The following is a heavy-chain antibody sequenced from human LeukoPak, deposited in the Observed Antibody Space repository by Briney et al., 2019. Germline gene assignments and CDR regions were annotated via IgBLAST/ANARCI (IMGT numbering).Heavy chain of an antibody. Sequence: SETLSLTCTVSGGSISSSSYYWGWLRQPPGTGLEWIGSIYYSGSTYYNPSLRSRVTISVHTSKKQFSLKLSSVTAADTAVYYCAGTDILTGNYELDYWGQGTLATVSS. CDR1: GGSISSSSYY. J-gene: IGHJ4*02. V-gene: IGHV4-39*01. D-gene: IGHD3-9*01. CDR2: IYYSGST. CDR3: AGTDILTGNYELDY.